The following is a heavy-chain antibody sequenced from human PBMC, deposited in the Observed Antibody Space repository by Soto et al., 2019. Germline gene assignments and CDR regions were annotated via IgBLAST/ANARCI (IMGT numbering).Heavy chain of an antibody. CDR2: IGAYNGNT. Sequence: VKRARKGAGYSISIDGVSRWKHSHGQEHEWMGWIGAYNGNTNYAQKLQGRVTMTTDTSTSTSYMELRSLRSADTAVYYCARDLGPGRSHTYYNYGMDIRGQATTLTVSS. V-gene: IGHV1-18*04. J-gene: IGHJ6*02. D-gene: IGHD3-10*01. CDR1: GYSISIDG. CDR3: ARDLGPGRSHTYYNYGMDI.